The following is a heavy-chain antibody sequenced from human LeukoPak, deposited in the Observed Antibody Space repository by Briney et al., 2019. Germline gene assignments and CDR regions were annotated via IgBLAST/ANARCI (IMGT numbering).Heavy chain of an antibody. V-gene: IGHV4-61*02. CDR2: IYTSGST. J-gene: IGHJ3*02. Sequence: SQTLSLTCTVSGGSISTGTYYWSWIRQPAGRGLEWIWRIYTSGSTNYNPSLKSRVTISVDTSKNQFSLKLNSVTAADTAVYYCARGDYYGPGSYYNSAFDIWGQGTMVTVSS. D-gene: IGHD3-10*01. CDR3: ARGDYYGPGSYYNSAFDI. CDR1: GGSISTGTYY.